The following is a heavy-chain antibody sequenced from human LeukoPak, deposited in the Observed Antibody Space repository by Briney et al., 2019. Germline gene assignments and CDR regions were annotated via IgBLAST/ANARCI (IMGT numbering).Heavy chain of an antibody. Sequence: SETLSLTCTVSGYSISSGYYWGWIRQPPGKGLEWIGSIYHSGSTYYNPSLKSRVTILVDTSKNQFSLKLSSVTAADTAVYYCARTKDGRGAFDIWGQGTMVTVSS. CDR3: ARTKDGRGAFDI. D-gene: IGHD5-24*01. J-gene: IGHJ3*02. CDR2: IYHSGST. V-gene: IGHV4-38-2*02. CDR1: GYSISSGYY.